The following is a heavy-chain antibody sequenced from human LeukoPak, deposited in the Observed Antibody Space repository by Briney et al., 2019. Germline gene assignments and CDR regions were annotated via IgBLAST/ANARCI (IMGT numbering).Heavy chain of an antibody. D-gene: IGHD3-10*01. V-gene: IGHV3-23*01. J-gene: IGHJ4*02. CDR1: GFTFSTYA. CDR3: ARDRPNYYGSDGHYYRRNGDY. CDR2: ISSRGELT. Sequence: GGSLRLSCAASGFTFSTYAMSWVRQAPGKGLEWVSSISSRGELTFYVGSGKGRFTISRDNSESTLYLQMNSLRAEDTAVYYCARDRPNYYGSDGHYYRRNGDYWGQGTLVTVSS.